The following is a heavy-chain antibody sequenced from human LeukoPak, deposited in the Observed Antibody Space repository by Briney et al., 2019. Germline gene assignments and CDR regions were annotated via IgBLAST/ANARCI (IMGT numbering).Heavy chain of an antibody. Sequence: GGSLRLSCAASGFTFSSYGMHWVRQAPGKGLEWVAFIRYDGSNKYYADSVKGRFTISRDNSDNTVYLHMSSLRAGDTAVYFCAKDDAWIQFNDWGQGTLVTVSS. J-gene: IGHJ4*02. V-gene: IGHV3-30*02. CDR3: AKDDAWIQFND. D-gene: IGHD5-24*01. CDR2: IRYDGSNK. CDR1: GFTFSSYG.